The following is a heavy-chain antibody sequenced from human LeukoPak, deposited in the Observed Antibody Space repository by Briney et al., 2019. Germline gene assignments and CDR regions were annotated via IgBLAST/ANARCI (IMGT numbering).Heavy chain of an antibody. CDR2: IKHDGSEI. J-gene: IGHJ4*02. V-gene: IGHV3-7*01. CDR1: GFTFSDYW. Sequence: PGGSLRLSCAASGFTFSDYWMTWVRQAPGKGLEWVANIKHDGSEIYYVDSVKGRFTISRDTAKNSLYLQMNSLRAEDTAVYYCARTVGNGEDYWGQGTLVTVSS. CDR3: ARTVGNGEDY. D-gene: IGHD1-26*01.